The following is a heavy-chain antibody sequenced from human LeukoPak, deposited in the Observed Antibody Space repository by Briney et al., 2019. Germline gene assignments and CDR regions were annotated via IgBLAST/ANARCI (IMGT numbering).Heavy chain of an antibody. CDR3: AKSDDDYVFIGY. Sequence: GGSLRLSCAASGFTFSSYWMSWVRQAPGKGLEWVANIKEDGSEKYYVDSVKGRFTISRDNAKNSLYLQMRSLRAEDTAVYYCAKSDDDYVFIGYWGQGTLVTVSS. V-gene: IGHV3-7*03. CDR2: IKEDGSEK. J-gene: IGHJ4*02. D-gene: IGHD3-16*01. CDR1: GFTFSSYW.